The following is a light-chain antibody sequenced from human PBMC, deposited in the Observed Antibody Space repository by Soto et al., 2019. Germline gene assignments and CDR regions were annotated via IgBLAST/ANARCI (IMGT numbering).Light chain of an antibody. CDR2: WAS. J-gene: IGKJ1*01. CDR1: QTVLHGSNY. CDR3: QQYYTTPVT. V-gene: IGKV4-1*01. Sequence: DIVMTQSPDSLAVSLGERATINCKSSQTVLHGSNYLAWYQQKPRQPPKLLIYWASPRESGVPDRFSGSGSATDFTLTISSLQGEDVAVYYCQQYYTTPVTFGQGTKVEIK.